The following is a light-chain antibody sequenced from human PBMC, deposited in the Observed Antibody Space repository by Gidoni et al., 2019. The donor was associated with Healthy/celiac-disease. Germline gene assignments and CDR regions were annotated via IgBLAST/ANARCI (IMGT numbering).Light chain of an antibody. V-gene: IGKV3-11*01. Sequence: EIVLTHSPATLSLSPGERATLSCRASQSVSSYLACYQQKPGQAPRLLIYDASNRATGIPARFSGSGSGTDFTLTISSIEPEDFAVYYCQQRSNWPFFTFXPXTKVDIK. J-gene: IGKJ3*01. CDR2: DAS. CDR3: QQRSNWPFFT. CDR1: QSVSSY.